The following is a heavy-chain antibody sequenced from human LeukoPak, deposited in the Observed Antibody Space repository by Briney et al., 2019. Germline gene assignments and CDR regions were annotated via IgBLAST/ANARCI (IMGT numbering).Heavy chain of an antibody. Sequence: SQTLSLTCTVSGGSISNGDYYWSWIRQPPGKGLEWIGYINYSGSTFHYNPSLKSRVTISVDTSKNQFSLKLSSVTAADTAVYYCARGITMIVVADYYYYYMDVWGKGTTVTVSS. J-gene: IGHJ6*03. V-gene: IGHV4-30-4*08. CDR1: GGSISNGDYY. CDR2: INYSGST. D-gene: IGHD3-22*01. CDR3: ARGITMIVVADYYYYYMDV.